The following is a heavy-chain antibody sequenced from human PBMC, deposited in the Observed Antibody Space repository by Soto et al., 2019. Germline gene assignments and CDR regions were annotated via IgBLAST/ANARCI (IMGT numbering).Heavy chain of an antibody. CDR1: GFTFDDYA. D-gene: IGHD3-3*01. Sequence: GGSLRLSCAASGFTFDDYAMHWVRQAPGKGLEWVSGISWNSGSIGYAYYVKGGFTISRDYEKNSMYLQMIRLRAEEAALYYCSKDTYSDFWSGYYDAFDIWGQGTMVTVSS. CDR2: ISWNSGSI. J-gene: IGHJ3*02. V-gene: IGHV3-9*01. CDR3: SKDTYSDFWSGYYDAFDI.